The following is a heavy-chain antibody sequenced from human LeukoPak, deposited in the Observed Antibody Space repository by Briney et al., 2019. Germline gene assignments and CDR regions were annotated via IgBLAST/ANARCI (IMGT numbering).Heavy chain of an antibody. CDR1: GFTFSSYS. D-gene: IGHD6-6*01. Sequence: GGSLRLSCAASGFTFSSYSMNWVRQAPGKGLEWVSSISSSSSYIYYADSVKGRFTISRDNAKNSLYLQMNSLRAEGTAVYYCAIAARHPADYWGQGTLVTVSS. CDR3: AIAARHPADY. V-gene: IGHV3-21*01. J-gene: IGHJ4*02. CDR2: ISSSSSYI.